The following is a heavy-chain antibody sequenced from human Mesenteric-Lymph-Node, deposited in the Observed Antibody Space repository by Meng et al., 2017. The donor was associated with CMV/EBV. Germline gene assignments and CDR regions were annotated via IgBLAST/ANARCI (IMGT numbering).Heavy chain of an antibody. CDR2: INPNSGGT. J-gene: IGHJ4*02. Sequence: ASVKVSCKASGYTFTGYYMHWVRQAPGQGLEWMGWINPNSGGTNYAQKFQGRVTMTRDTSISTAYMELSRLRSDDTAVYYCAREFCINGVCSPLDNWGQGTLVTVSS. CDR3: AREFCINGVCSPLDN. V-gene: IGHV1-2*02. CDR1: GYTFTGYY. D-gene: IGHD2-8*01.